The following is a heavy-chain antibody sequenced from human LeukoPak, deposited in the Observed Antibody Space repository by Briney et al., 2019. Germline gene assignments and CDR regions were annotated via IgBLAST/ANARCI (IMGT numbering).Heavy chain of an antibody. CDR1: GGSLSGYK. CDR3: ASRYCSGGDCYSWFDP. CDR2: INHSGST. D-gene: IGHD2-15*01. J-gene: IGHJ5*02. V-gene: IGHV4-34*01. Sequence: SETLSLTCAVYGGSLSGYKCSWLRQPPGKGLEWIGEINHSGSTNYNPSLKSRIIISVGTSKNQFSLKLSSVTAADTAVYYCASRYCSGGDCYSWFDPWGQGILVTVSS.